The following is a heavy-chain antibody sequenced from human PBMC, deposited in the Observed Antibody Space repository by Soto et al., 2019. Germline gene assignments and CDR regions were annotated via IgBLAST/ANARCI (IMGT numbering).Heavy chain of an antibody. Sequence: GGSLRLSCAASGFTFSDHFMDWVRQTPEKGLEWVGRSRNKAKSYATEYAASVKGRFTVSRDDSKNALYLEMHSLKTEDTAVYYCARTHYDTSSGYYILGGYWGQGTLVTVSS. V-gene: IGHV3-72*01. CDR2: SRNKAKSYAT. CDR1: GFTFSDHF. D-gene: IGHD3-22*01. J-gene: IGHJ4*02. CDR3: ARTHYDTSSGYYILGGY.